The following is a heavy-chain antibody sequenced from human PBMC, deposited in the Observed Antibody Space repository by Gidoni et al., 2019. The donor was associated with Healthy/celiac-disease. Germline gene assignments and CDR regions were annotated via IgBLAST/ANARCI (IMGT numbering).Heavy chain of an antibody. CDR3: AKDPVPSDSSSWYYFDY. V-gene: IGHV3-23*04. D-gene: IGHD6-13*01. CDR1: GFTFSSYA. CDR2: ISGSGGST. Sequence: EVQLVESGGGLVQPGGSLRLSCAAPGFTFSSYAMSWVRQAPGKGLEWVSAISGSGGSTYYADSVKGRFTISRDNSKNTLYLQMNSLRAEDTAVYYCAKDPVPSDSSSWYYFDYWGQGTLVTVSS. J-gene: IGHJ4*02.